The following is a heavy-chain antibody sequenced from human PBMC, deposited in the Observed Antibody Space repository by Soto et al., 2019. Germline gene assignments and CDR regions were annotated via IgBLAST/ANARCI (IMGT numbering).Heavy chain of an antibody. CDR3: ARERRGGYDSFDY. D-gene: IGHD5-12*01. CDR2: IWYDGSDK. V-gene: IGHV3-33*01. Sequence: GGSLRLSCAASGFTFSSYGMHWVRQAPGKGLEWVAVIWYDGSDKYYADSVKGRFTISRDNSKNTLYLQMNSLRAEDTAVYYCARERRGGYDSFDYWGQGTLVTVSS. CDR1: GFTFSSYG. J-gene: IGHJ4*02.